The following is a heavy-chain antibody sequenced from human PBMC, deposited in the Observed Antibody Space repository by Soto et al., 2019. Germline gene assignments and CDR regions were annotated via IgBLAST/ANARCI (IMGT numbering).Heavy chain of an antibody. V-gene: IGHV3-30*18. Sequence: PGGSLRLSCAASGFTFSSYGMHWVRQAPGKGLGWVAVISYDGSNKYYADSVKGRFTISRDNSKNTLYLQMNSLRAEDTAVYYCAKQEPHFYDSSGYSDYWGQGALVNVSS. J-gene: IGHJ4*02. D-gene: IGHD3-22*01. CDR3: AKQEPHFYDSSGYSDY. CDR1: GFTFSSYG. CDR2: ISYDGSNK.